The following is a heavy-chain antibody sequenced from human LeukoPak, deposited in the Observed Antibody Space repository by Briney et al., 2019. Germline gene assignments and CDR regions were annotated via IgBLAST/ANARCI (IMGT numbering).Heavy chain of an antibody. J-gene: IGHJ4*02. CDR1: ANSFTTYW. V-gene: IGHV5-51*01. Sequence: GESLKISCQGSANSFTTYWIGWVRQMPEKGLEWMGIIYPDDSDTRYSPSFQGQVTISADKSITTAYLQWSSLKASDTAIYYCARGAAAGTELDNWGQGTLVTVSS. CDR3: ARGAAAGTELDN. CDR2: IYPDDSDT. D-gene: IGHD6-13*01.